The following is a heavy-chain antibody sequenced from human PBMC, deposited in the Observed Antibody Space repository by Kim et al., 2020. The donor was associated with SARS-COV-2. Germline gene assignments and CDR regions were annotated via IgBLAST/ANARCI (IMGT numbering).Heavy chain of an antibody. CDR2: INHSGST. D-gene: IGHD3-3*01. V-gene: IGHV4-34*01. Sequence: SETLSLTCAVYGGSFSGYYWSWIRQPPGKGLEWIGEINHSGSTNYNPSLKSRVTISVDTSKNQFSLKLSSVTAADTAVYYCARGVQGITIFGVVPWFDPWGQGTLVTVSS. J-gene: IGHJ5*02. CDR1: GGSFSGYY. CDR3: ARGVQGITIFGVVPWFDP.